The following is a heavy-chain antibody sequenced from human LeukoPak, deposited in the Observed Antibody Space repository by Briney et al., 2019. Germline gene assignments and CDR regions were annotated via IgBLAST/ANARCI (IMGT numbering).Heavy chain of an antibody. V-gene: IGHV3-23*01. Sequence: PGGSLRLSCAASGFTFSTYAMSWVRQAPGKGLEWVSGISATGGSTYYADSVKGRFTISRDNSKNTLYLQVNSLGAEDTAVYYCAKRTAAVPYFYYGMDVWGQGTTVTVSS. CDR2: ISATGGST. CDR1: GFTFSTYA. D-gene: IGHD6-13*01. CDR3: AKRTAAVPYFYYGMDV. J-gene: IGHJ6*02.